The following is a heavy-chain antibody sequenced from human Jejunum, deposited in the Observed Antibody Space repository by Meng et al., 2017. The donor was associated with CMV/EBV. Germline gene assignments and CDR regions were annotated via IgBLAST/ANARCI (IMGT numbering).Heavy chain of an antibody. J-gene: IGHJ4*02. CDR1: GFTFTTYG. CDR2: IRNDGSNT. V-gene: IGHV3-30*02. Sequence: SGFTFTTYGMHWIRQAPGKGLEWVAFIRNDGSNTYYADSVKGRFTISRDNSKNTLFLQMNSLRAEDTAVYYCAKGHTTSWYSFNYWGQGTLVTVSS. CDR3: AKGHTTSWYSFNY. D-gene: IGHD6-13*01.